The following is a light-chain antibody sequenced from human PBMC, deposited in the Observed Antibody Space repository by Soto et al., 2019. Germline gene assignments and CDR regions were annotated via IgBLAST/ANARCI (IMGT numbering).Light chain of an antibody. CDR1: QSVSSSY. Sequence: FTYSPPTLSLSPGERATLSCRASQSVSSSYLAWYQQKPGQAPRLLIYGASSRATGIPDRFSGSGSGTDFTLTISCLEPEDGILYRCEVSASLPKRFAEGTRVDIK. CDR3: EVSASLPKR. CDR2: GAS. J-gene: IGKJ1*01. V-gene: IGKV3-20*01.